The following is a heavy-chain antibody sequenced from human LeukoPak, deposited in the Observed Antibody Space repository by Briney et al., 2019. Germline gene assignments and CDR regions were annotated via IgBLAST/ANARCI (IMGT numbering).Heavy chain of an antibody. J-gene: IGHJ4*02. CDR2: IYYNGRT. CDR3: AGGPETDYFDS. V-gene: IGHV4-59*01. Sequence: SETLSLTCTVSGGSISSYYWSWIRQPPGKGLEWIAYIYYNGRTNYNPSLKSRVTISLDTSKNQFSLKLTSVTAADTAVYFCAGGPETDYFDSWGQGTLVTVSS. D-gene: IGHD2-15*01. CDR1: GGSISSYY.